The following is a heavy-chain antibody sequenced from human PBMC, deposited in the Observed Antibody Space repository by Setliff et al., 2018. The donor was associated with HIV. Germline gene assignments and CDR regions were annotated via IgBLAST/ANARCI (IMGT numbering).Heavy chain of an antibody. V-gene: IGHV1-2*02. CDR3: ARELPGYSSSWSYFDY. CDR1: GYTFTSDY. Sequence: ASVKVSCKASGYTFTSDYIHWVRQAPGQGLEGMGWINPNNGGTNYAQKFQGRVTMTRDTSISTAYMGLRRLRSDDTAVYYCARELPGYSSSWSYFDYWGQGTLVTVSS. J-gene: IGHJ4*02. D-gene: IGHD6-13*01. CDR2: INPNNGGT.